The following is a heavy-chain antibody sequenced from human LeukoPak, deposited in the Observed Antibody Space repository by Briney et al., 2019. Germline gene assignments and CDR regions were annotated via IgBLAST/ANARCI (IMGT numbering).Heavy chain of an antibody. D-gene: IGHD5-12*01. CDR3: ARQWGANGYGYFVY. J-gene: IGHJ4*02. CDR2: INHTGST. Sequence: SETLSLTCAVYGGSFSGYYWSWIRQPPGKGLEWIGEINHTGSTNYNPSLKSRVTISVDTSKNQFSLRLNSVTAADTSVYYCARQWGANGYGYFVYWGQGTLVTVSS. V-gene: IGHV4-34*01. CDR1: GGSFSGYY.